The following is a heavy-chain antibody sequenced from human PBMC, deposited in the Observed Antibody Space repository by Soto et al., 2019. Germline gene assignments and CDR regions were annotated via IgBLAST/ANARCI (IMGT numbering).Heavy chain of an antibody. D-gene: IGHD2-2*01. Sequence: QVQLVQSGAEVTKPGASVKVSCKASGYTFTSYGISWVRQAPGKGLEWMGRISAYNGNTNYAQKLQGRVTMTTDTSTSRAYMELRSLRSDDTAVYYGARLPVAVPAATLPWRQGTLITVSS. J-gene: IGHJ5*02. CDR3: ARLPVAVPAATLP. CDR1: GYTFTSYG. V-gene: IGHV1-18*01. CDR2: ISAYNGNT.